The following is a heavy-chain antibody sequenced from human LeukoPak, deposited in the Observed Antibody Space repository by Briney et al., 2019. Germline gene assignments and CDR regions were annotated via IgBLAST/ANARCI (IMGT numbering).Heavy chain of an antibody. CDR3: ASGLAQRYRADVGWFSHYYDSSGYSGDAFDI. D-gene: IGHD3-22*01. V-gene: IGHV1-8*01. J-gene: IGHJ3*02. Sequence: ASVKVSCTASGYTFTSYDINWVRQATGQGLEWMGWMNPNSGNTGYAQKFQGRVTMTRNTSISTAYMELSSLRSEDTAVYYCASGLAQRYRADVGWFSHYYDSSGYSGDAFDIWGQGTMVTVSS. CDR2: MNPNSGNT. CDR1: GYTFTSYD.